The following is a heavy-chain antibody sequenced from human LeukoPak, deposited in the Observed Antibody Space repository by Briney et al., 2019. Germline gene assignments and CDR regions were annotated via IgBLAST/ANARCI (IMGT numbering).Heavy chain of an antibody. Sequence: PSETLSLTCTVSGGSISSSSYYWGWIRQPPGKGLEWIGSIYYSGSTYYNPSLKSRVTISVDTSKNQFSLKLSSVTAADTAVYYCARFYSYGYRVFDYWGQGTLVTVSS. CDR2: IYYSGST. V-gene: IGHV4-39*01. D-gene: IGHD5-18*01. CDR3: ARFYSYGYRVFDY. CDR1: GGSISSSSYY. J-gene: IGHJ4*02.